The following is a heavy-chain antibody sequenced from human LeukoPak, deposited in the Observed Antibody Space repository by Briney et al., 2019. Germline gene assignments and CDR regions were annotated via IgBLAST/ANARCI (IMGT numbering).Heavy chain of an antibody. V-gene: IGHV4-39*07. Sequence: TSETLSLTCTVSGGSISSSSYYWGWIRQPPGKGLEWIGSIYYSGSTYYNPSLKSRVTMSVDTSKNQFSLKLSSVTAADTAVYYCAREGVSYYYDSSGYYYEGYYFDYWGQGTLVTVSS. D-gene: IGHD3-22*01. CDR2: IYYSGST. CDR3: AREGVSYYYDSSGYYYEGYYFDY. CDR1: GGSISSSSYY. J-gene: IGHJ4*02.